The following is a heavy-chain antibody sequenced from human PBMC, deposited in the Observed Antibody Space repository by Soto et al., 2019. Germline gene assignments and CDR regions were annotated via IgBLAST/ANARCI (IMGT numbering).Heavy chain of an antibody. CDR1: GFSLSTTAVG. CDR3: APRRRPYGPFDH. J-gene: IGHJ4*02. D-gene: IGHD3-10*01. Sequence: QITLKESGPPLVRSTQTLTLTCSFSGFSLSTTAVGVGWIRQSPGQAPEWLGVIYWDDDKLYSPSLKSRLTITNDTSKNLVVLTMSNMDPVDTATYSCAPRRRPYGPFDHWGQGTLVTVSS. V-gene: IGHV2-5*02. CDR2: IYWDDDK.